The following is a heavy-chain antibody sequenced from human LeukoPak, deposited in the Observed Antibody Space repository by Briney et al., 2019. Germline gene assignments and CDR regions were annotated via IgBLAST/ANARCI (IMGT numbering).Heavy chain of an antibody. Sequence: PGGSLRLSCAASGFTFSDYYMSRIRQAPGKGLEWVSYISSSGSTIYYADSVKGRFTISRDNAKNSLYLQMNSLRAEDTAVYYCARKNYYDSGVAFDIWGQGTMVTVSP. D-gene: IGHD3-22*01. J-gene: IGHJ3*02. CDR1: GFTFSDYY. V-gene: IGHV3-11*04. CDR2: ISSSGSTI. CDR3: ARKNYYDSGVAFDI.